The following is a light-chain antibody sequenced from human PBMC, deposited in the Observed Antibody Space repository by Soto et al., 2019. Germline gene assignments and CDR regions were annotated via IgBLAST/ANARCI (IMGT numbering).Light chain of an antibody. Sequence: GTLSVXPWAXATRXXRASQSISSNLAWYQQKPGQPNKLIIYVTSKRPTGITDRLSGSRSGTDFTLTISRLEPEDCAGYYCQQYGIYPLTFGEGARVDIK. CDR2: VTS. J-gene: IGKJ5*01. V-gene: IGKV3-20*01. CDR3: QQYGIYPLT. CDR1: QSISSN.